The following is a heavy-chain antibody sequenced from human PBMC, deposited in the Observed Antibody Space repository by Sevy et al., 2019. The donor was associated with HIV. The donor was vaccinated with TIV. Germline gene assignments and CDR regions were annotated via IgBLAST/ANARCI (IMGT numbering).Heavy chain of an antibody. V-gene: IGHV4-61*02. Sequence: SETLSLTCTVSGGSISSGSYYWSWIRQPAGNGLEWIGRIYTSGSTKYNPSLKSRVTMSVDTSKNQFSLKLSSVTAADTAVYYCAGNYDSSDYYYDYWGQGTLVTVSS. CDR2: IYTSGST. D-gene: IGHD3-22*01. CDR3: AGNYDSSDYYYDY. J-gene: IGHJ4*02. CDR1: GGSISSGSYY.